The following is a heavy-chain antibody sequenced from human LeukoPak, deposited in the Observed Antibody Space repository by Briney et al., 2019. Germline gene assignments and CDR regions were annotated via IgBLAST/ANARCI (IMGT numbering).Heavy chain of an antibody. CDR3: ARAGDYPFDY. D-gene: IGHD4-17*01. V-gene: IGHV1-46*01. J-gene: IGHJ4*02. Sequence: ASVRVSCKASGYTFTRYYIHWVRQAPGQGLEWMGIINPSGGSTTYAQKFQGRVTMTRDTSTSTVYMELSSLRSEDTAVYYCARAGDYPFDYWGQGTLVTVSS. CDR1: GYTFTRYY. CDR2: INPSGGST.